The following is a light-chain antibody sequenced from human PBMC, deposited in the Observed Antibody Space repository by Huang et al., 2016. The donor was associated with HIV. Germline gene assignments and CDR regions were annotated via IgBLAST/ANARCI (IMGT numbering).Light chain of an antibody. J-gene: IGKJ1*01. Sequence: DIQMTQTPSSLSASVGDRVTITCRASQSVGRCLNWYQQKPGNAPNVLIFGESRLQSGVPSRFSGSGFGTEFTINISNLQPDDFAVYYCQQSYSTPWTFGQGTKVEVK. CDR1: QSVGRC. CDR3: QQSYSTPWT. V-gene: IGKV1-39*01. CDR2: GES.